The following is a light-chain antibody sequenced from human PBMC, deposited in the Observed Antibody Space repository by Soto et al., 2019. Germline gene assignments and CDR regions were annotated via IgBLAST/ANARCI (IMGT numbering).Light chain of an antibody. J-gene: IGKJ2*01. CDR1: QNINIY. CDR2: AAS. Sequence: DIQMTQSPSSLSSSVGARVTITGRASQNINIYLNWYQQKPGKAPQVLIYAASSLRSGVTSRFTGCGSGTDFTLTLRNLQTDDFGSYCCQQSDCTPLSFRHGTKLEVK. V-gene: IGKV1-39*01. CDR3: QQSDCTPLS.